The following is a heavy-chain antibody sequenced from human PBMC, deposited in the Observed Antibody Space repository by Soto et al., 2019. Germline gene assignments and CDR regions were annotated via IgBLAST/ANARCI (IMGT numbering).Heavy chain of an antibody. D-gene: IGHD4-17*01. CDR2: ISSSGFTI. Sequence: QGQLVESGGDLVRPGGSLRLSCATSGFTFGDRYMSWIRQAPGKGLEWVSYISSSGFTIYYADSVKGRFTISRDNANDSLYLQMNSLRAEDTAVYYCATSTKSAAGADYYGLDVWGHGTTVIVSS. CDR3: ATSTKSAAGADYYGLDV. J-gene: IGHJ6*02. V-gene: IGHV3-11*01. CDR1: GFTFGDRY.